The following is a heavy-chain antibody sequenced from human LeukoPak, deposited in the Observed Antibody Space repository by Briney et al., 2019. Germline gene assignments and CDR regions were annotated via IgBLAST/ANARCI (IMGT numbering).Heavy chain of an antibody. D-gene: IGHD6-6*01. V-gene: IGHV3-66*01. J-gene: IGHJ4*02. CDR2: IHTGGST. CDR1: GFTVSSNF. CDR3: ARGYSGSSQPFGY. Sequence: GGSLRLSCAASGFTVSSNFMSWVRQAPGKGLEWVSVIHTGGSTNYAGSVKDRFTISRDNSKNTLYLQMNSLRAEDTAVYYCARGYSGSSQPFGYWGQGTPVTVSS.